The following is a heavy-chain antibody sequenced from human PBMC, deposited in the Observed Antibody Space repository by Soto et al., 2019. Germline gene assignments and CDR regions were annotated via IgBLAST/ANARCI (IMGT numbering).Heavy chain of an antibody. CDR3: ARAVQNELWFGELLARNGPFDY. V-gene: IGHV1-69*01. J-gene: IGHJ4*02. CDR2: IIPIFGTA. CDR1: GGTFSSYA. D-gene: IGHD3-10*01. Sequence: QVQLVQSGAEVKKPGSSVKVSCKASGGTFSSYAISWVRQAPGQGLEWMGGIIPIFGTANYAQKFQGRVTITADESTSTAYMELSSLRSEDTAVYYCARAVQNELWFGELLARNGPFDYWGQGTLVTVSS.